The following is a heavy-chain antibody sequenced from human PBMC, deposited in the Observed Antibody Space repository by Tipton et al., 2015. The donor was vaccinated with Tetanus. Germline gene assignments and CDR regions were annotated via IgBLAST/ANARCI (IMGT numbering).Heavy chain of an antibody. V-gene: IGHV4-34*01. CDR1: GGSFSGYY. J-gene: IGHJ6*02. CDR2: INHSGGT. CDR3: ARERNVGVSVRDGMGV. Sequence: TLSLTCAVKGGSFSGYYWTWIRQAPGKGLEWIGQINHSGGTSYSSSLKSRVTISLDTPKNHFSLRLRSVTAADTAVYFCARERNVGVSVRDGMGVWGQGTTVTVSS. D-gene: IGHD5/OR15-5a*01.